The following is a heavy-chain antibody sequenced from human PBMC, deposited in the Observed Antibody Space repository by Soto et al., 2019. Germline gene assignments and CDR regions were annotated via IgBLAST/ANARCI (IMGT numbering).Heavy chain of an antibody. V-gene: IGHV3-33*01. CDR1: GFTFRNHV. Sequence: QVQVVESGGGVVQPGRSLRLSCKVSGFTFRNHVMHWVRQAPGKGLEWVAQIWYDGSNKYYADSVKGRFTISRDNTKNTLYVQMDSLRVEDTAVYYCARDGQSLAPYALDVWGQGTSVTVSS. J-gene: IGHJ6*02. D-gene: IGHD6-19*01. CDR2: IWYDGSNK. CDR3: ARDGQSLAPYALDV.